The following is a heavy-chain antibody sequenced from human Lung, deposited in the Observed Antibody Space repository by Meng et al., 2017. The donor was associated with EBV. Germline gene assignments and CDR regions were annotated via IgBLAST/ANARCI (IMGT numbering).Heavy chain of an antibody. CDR2: IDHSGTT. CDR1: CGSRSSGNW. J-gene: IGHJ4*02. CDR3: ARVGAYCGGDCYHPR. D-gene: IGHD2-21*02. V-gene: IGHV4-4*02. Sequence: QLQASGPWLQQPSGPRSHTSAVSCGSRSSGNWWIRLRQPPGKGLEWIGAIDHSGTTNDNPSLNRRVTISVDDYNNQFSLRLSSVTAADTAVYYCARVGAYCGGDCYHPRWGQGTLVTVSS.